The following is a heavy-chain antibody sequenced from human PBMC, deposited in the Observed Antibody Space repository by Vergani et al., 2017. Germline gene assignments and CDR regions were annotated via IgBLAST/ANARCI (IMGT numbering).Heavy chain of an antibody. Sequence: QVQLVQSGAEVKKPGASVKVSCKASGYTFTSYGISWVRQAPGQGLEWMGWISAYNGNTNYAQKLQGRVTMTTDTSTSTDYMELRSLRSDDTAVYYCARPDYYDSSEALDFDYWGQGTLVTVSS. D-gene: IGHD3-22*01. CDR2: ISAYNGNT. CDR3: ARPDYYDSSEALDFDY. V-gene: IGHV1-18*01. CDR1: GYTFTSYG. J-gene: IGHJ4*02.